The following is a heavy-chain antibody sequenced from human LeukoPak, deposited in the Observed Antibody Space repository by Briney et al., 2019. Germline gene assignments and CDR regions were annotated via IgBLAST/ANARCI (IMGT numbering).Heavy chain of an antibody. D-gene: IGHD4-17*01. CDR2: IKPDGSGE. CDR3: AKGPLGDVDY. J-gene: IGHJ4*02. CDR1: GFTFSRFW. Sequence: GGSLRLSCVASGFTFSRFWMIWVRQAPGKGLEWVAMIKPDGSGEYYLDSVKGRFTISRDNAKNSLYLQMNSLRAEDTAVYYCAKGPLGDVDYWGQGTLVTVSS. V-gene: IGHV3-7*03.